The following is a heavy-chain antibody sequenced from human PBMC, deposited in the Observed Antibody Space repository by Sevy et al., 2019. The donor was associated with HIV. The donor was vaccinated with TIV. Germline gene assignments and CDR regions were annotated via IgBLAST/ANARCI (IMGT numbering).Heavy chain of an antibody. CDR3: ARDRSTYYYDSSGYSRLGFDY. Sequence: GGSLRLSCSASGFTFSSYGMNWVRQGPGKGLEWVSSISSSSSYTYYADSVKGRFSISRENAKNSLYLQMNSLTDEDTAVYYCARDRSTYYYDSSGYSRLGFDYWGQGIPVTVSS. J-gene: IGHJ4*02. V-gene: IGHV3-21*01. D-gene: IGHD3-22*01. CDR1: GFTFSSYG. CDR2: ISSSSSYT.